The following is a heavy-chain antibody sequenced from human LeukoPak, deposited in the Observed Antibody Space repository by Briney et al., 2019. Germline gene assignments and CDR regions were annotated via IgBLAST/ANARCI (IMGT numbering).Heavy chain of an antibody. Sequence: SETLSLTCAVSGYSISSGYYWGWIRQPPGKGLEWIGSNYHSGSTYYNPSLKSRVTISVDTSKNQFSLKLSSVTAADTAVYYCARDVSSSSWTVDYWGQGTLVTVSS. J-gene: IGHJ4*02. CDR3: ARDVSSSSWTVDY. CDR2: NYHSGST. CDR1: GYSISSGYY. V-gene: IGHV4-38-2*02. D-gene: IGHD6-13*01.